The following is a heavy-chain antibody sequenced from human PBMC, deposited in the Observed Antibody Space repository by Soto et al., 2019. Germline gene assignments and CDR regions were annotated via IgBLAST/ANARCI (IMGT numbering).Heavy chain of an antibody. CDR2: ISGSAATT. CDR3: ARERSYLDSSGSDSPPY. J-gene: IGHJ4*02. Sequence: HPGGSLRLSSAASGFTFSSYAMNWVRQAPGKGLEWVSAISGSAATTHFADSVKGRFTISRDNSKNTLHLQMNSLRAEDTAVYYCARERSYLDSSGSDSPPYWGQGT. V-gene: IGHV3-23*01. CDR1: GFTFSSYA. D-gene: IGHD3-22*01.